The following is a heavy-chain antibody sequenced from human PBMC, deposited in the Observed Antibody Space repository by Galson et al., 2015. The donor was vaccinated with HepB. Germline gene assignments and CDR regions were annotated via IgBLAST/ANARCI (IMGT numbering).Heavy chain of an antibody. CDR3: ASERSYFRDSFDI. CDR2: ISQGGPDN. D-gene: IGHD1-26*01. CDR1: GCLLPPHR. V-gene: IGHV3-7*03. Sequence: SLGLSSAASGCLLPPHRMSWVRHAPGKARGWVAIISQGGPDNHSADSVKGRSAISRDNTKKTLYLLMSSLRAEDTAVYYSASERSYFRDSFDIWGQGTMVTVSS. J-gene: IGHJ3*02.